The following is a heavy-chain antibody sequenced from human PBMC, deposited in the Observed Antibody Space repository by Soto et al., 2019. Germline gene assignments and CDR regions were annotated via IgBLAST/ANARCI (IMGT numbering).Heavy chain of an antibody. CDR1: GFTFDDYT. D-gene: IGHD6-6*01. CDR2: ISWDGGST. J-gene: IGHJ6*02. V-gene: IGHV3-43*01. Sequence: PGGSLRLSCAASGFTFDDYTMHWVRQAPGKGLEWVSLISWDGGSTYYADSVKGRFTISRDNSKNSLYLQMNTLRTEDTALYYCAKDILAARQPWAYYYGMDVWGQGTTVTVSS. CDR3: AKDILAARQPWAYYYGMDV.